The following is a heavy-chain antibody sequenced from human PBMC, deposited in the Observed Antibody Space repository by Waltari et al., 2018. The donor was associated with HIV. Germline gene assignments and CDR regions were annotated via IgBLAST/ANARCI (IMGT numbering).Heavy chain of an antibody. V-gene: IGHV3-49*02. CDR2: IRSKAYGGTT. J-gene: IGHJ5*02. D-gene: IGHD3-22*01. Sequence: GKGLEWVGFIRSKAYGGTTEYAASVKGRVTLSRDDSKSIAYLQMNSLKTEDTAVYYCTRVTNYYDSSGYYRFGWFDPWGQGTLVTVSS. CDR3: TRVTNYYDSSGYYRFGWFDP.